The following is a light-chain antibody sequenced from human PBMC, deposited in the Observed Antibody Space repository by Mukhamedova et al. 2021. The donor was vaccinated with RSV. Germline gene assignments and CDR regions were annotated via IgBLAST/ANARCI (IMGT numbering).Light chain of an antibody. Sequence: WYQRRVHGKTHHLLIYNASTLESGVPSRFSGSGSGTDFTLTISCLQPEDFATYYCQQFKDYLFTFGGGTKME. CDR3: QQFKDYLFT. CDR2: NAS. J-gene: IGKJ4*01. V-gene: IGKV1D-13*01.